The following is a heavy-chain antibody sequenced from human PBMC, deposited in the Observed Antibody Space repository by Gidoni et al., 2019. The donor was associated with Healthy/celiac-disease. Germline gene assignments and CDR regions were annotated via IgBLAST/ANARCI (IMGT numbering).Heavy chain of an antibody. J-gene: IGHJ5*02. CDR2: ISGSGGST. CDR3: AKDPTALDSSGPYNWFDP. Sequence: EVQLLESGGGLVQPGGSLRLSCAASGFTFSSYAMSWVRQAPGKGLEWVSAISGSGGSTYYADSVKGRFTISRDNSKNTLYLQMNSLRAEDTAVYYCAKDPTALDSSGPYNWFDPWGQGTLVTVSS. CDR1: GFTFSSYA. D-gene: IGHD3-22*01. V-gene: IGHV3-23*01.